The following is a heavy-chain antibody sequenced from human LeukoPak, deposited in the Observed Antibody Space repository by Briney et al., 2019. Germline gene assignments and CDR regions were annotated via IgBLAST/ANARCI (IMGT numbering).Heavy chain of an antibody. Sequence: GASLQISCKGSGSSFTSYWIGWVRQLPGKGLEWMGIIYPGDSDTRYSPSFQGQVTISADKSISTAYLQWSSLKASDTAMYYCARHHYDILTGYYVIDYWGQGTLVTVSS. D-gene: IGHD3-9*01. CDR3: ARHHYDILTGYYVIDY. CDR1: GSSFTSYW. CDR2: IYPGDSDT. J-gene: IGHJ4*02. V-gene: IGHV5-51*01.